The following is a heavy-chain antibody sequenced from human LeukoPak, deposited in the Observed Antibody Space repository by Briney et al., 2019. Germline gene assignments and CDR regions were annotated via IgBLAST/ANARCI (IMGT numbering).Heavy chain of an antibody. CDR1: GGTFSSYA. CDR2: IIPIFGAA. Sequence: GASVKVSCKASGGTFSSYAINWVRQAPGQGLEWMGGIIPIFGAANYAQKFQGRVTITADKSTSTAYMELSSLRSEDTAVYYCARTITMVRAEPLGVYYMDVWGKGTTVTVSS. D-gene: IGHD3-10*01. V-gene: IGHV1-69*06. CDR3: ARTITMVRAEPLGVYYMDV. J-gene: IGHJ6*03.